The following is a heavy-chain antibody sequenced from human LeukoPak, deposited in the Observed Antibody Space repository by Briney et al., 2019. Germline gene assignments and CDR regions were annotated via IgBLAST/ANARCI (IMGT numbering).Heavy chain of an antibody. V-gene: IGHV3-48*02. J-gene: IGHJ4*02. CDR2: INPSSSAI. Sequence: GGSLRLSCAASGFTFSRYSMNWVRQAPGKGLEWVSYINPSSSAIFYADSVKGRFTISRDNARNSLFLQMSSLRDEDTAVYYCARAAYSSSPDYWGQGTLATVSS. D-gene: IGHD6-13*01. CDR3: ARAAYSSSPDY. CDR1: GFTFSRYS.